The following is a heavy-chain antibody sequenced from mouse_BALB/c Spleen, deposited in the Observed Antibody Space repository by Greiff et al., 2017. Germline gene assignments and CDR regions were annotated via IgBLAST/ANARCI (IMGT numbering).Heavy chain of an antibody. V-gene: IGHV2-9*02. D-gene: IGHD1-1*01. Sequence: VQLQQSGPGLVAPSQSLSITCTVSGFSLTSYGVHWVRQPPGKGLEWLGVIWAGGSTNYNSALMSRLSISKDNSKSQVFLKMNSLQTDDTAMYYCARDRYYYGSSHWYFDVWGAGTTVTVSS. J-gene: IGHJ1*01. CDR1: GFSLTSYG. CDR3: ARDRYYYGSSHWYFDV. CDR2: IWAGGST.